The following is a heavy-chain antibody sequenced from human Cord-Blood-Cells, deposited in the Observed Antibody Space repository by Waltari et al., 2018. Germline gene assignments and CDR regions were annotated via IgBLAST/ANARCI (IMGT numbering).Heavy chain of an antibody. D-gene: IGHD1-7*01. Sequence: QVQLQQWGAGLLKPSETLSLTCAVYGGSFSGYYWSWIRQPPGKGLEWIWEINHSGSTKLHPALKGRVTITVDTSKNQFPLKLRSVAAAGPAVEFWAGGYYWNYNWFDPWGQGTLVTVSS. CDR3: AGGYYWNYNWFDP. J-gene: IGHJ5*02. CDR2: INHSGST. CDR1: GGSFSGYY. V-gene: IGHV4-34*01.